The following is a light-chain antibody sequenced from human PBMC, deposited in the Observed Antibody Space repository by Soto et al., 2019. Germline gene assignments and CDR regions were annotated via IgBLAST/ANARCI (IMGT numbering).Light chain of an antibody. CDR1: SSDVGGYNY. CDR3: SSYRRGSTYV. CDR2: DVT. V-gene: IGLV2-14*03. Sequence: ALTQPASVSGSPGQSITVSCTGTSSDVGGYNYVSWYQQHPGKAPRLMIYDVTNRPSGVSDRFSGSKSGNTASLTISGLQAEDEADYYCSSYRRGSTYVFGTGTKVTVL. J-gene: IGLJ1*01.